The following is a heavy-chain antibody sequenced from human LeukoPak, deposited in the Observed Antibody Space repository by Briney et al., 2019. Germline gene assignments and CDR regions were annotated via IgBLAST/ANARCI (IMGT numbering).Heavy chain of an antibody. V-gene: IGHV1-69*05. D-gene: IGHD6-19*01. CDR1: GGTFSSYA. J-gene: IGHJ4*02. CDR3: ERDPGIAVAGPLRY. CDR2: IIPIFGTA. Sequence: SVKVSCKASGGTFSSYAISWVRQAPGQGLEWMGGIIPIFGTANYAQKFQGRVTITTDESTSTAYMELSSLRSEDTAVYYCERDPGIAVAGPLRYWGQGTLVTVSS.